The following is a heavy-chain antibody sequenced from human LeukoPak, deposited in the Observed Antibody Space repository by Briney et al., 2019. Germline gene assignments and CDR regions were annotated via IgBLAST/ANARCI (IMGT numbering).Heavy chain of an antibody. CDR2: FSGSGGST. V-gene: IGHV3-23*01. CDR1: GFTFSSYA. CDR3: ARDSSMLRGPLVVYYFDF. D-gene: IGHD3-10*01. J-gene: IGHJ4*02. Sequence: GGSLRLSCAASGFTFSSYAMSWVRQAPGKGLEWVSAFSGSGGSTYYADSVKGRFTISRDNSKKTLYLQMNSLRVEDTAVYYCARDSSMLRGPLVVYYFDFWGQGTLVTVSS.